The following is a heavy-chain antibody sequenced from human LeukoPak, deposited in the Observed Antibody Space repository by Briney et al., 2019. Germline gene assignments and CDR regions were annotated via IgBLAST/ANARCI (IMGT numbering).Heavy chain of an antibody. CDR3: AKDGESYDFWSGYLFGY. CDR2: ISGSGGSA. D-gene: IGHD3-3*01. J-gene: IGHJ4*02. Sequence: GGSLRLSCAASGFTFSSYAMSWVRQAPGKGLAWVSGISGSGGSAHYADSVKGRFTISRDNSKNTLYLQMNSLRAEDTAVYYCAKDGESYDFWSGYLFGYWGQGTLVTVSS. CDR1: GFTFSSYA. V-gene: IGHV3-23*01.